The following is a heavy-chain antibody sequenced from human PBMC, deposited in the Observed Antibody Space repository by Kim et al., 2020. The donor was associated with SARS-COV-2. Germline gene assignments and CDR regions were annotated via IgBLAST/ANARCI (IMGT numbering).Heavy chain of an antibody. CDR1: GFTFSSYA. CDR2: ISYDGSNK. Sequence: GGSLRLSCAASGFTFSSYAMHWVRQAPGKGLEWVAVISYDGSNKYYADSVKGRFTISRDNSKNTLYLQMNSLRAEDTAVYYCARDRSGYYGSGKYYMLSYWGQGTLVTVSS. D-gene: IGHD3-10*01. CDR3: ARDRSGYYGSGKYYMLSY. J-gene: IGHJ4*02. V-gene: IGHV3-30*04.